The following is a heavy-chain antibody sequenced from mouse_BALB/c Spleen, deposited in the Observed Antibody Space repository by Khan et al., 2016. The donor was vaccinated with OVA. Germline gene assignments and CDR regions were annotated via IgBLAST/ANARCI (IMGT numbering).Heavy chain of an antibody. D-gene: IGHD1-3*01. J-gene: IGHJ2*01. CDR2: IWAGGST. CDR3: ARLEDI. Sequence: QVQLKESGPGLVAPSQSLSITCTVSGFSLTSYGVHWVRQPPGKGLEWRGVIWAGGSTNYNSASMSRLSIRKDNSKSQVFLQLNSLQTDDTAMYYCARLEDIWGQGTTLTVSS. V-gene: IGHV2-9*02. CDR1: GFSLTSYG.